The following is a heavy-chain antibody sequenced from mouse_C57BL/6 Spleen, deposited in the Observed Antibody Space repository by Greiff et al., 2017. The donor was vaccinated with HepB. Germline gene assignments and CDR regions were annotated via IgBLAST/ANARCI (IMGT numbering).Heavy chain of an antibody. CDR1: GYTFTSYW. CDR3: AREGTYYYGSSPIYYAMDY. J-gene: IGHJ4*01. V-gene: IGHV1-53*01. Sequence: QVQLQQPGTELVKPGASVKLSCKASGYTFTSYWMHWVKQRPGQGLEWIGNINPSNGGTNYNEKFKSKATLTEDNSSSTAYMQLSSLTSEDSAVYYCAREGTYYYGSSPIYYAMDYWGQGTSVTVSS. CDR2: INPSNGGT. D-gene: IGHD1-1*01.